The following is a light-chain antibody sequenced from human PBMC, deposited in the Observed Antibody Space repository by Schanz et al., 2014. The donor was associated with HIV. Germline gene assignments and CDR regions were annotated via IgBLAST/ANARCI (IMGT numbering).Light chain of an antibody. J-gene: IGLJ1*01. CDR3: SSYTSSSTPYV. CDR2: GNG. CDR1: SSNIGADYD. V-gene: IGLV1-40*01. Sequence: QSVLAQPPSVSGAPGQSVTISCTGSSSNIGADYDVHWYQQLPGTAPKLLISGNGNRPSGVSNRFSGSKSGNTASLTISGLQAEDEAVYYCSSYTSSSTPYVFGSGTKLTVL.